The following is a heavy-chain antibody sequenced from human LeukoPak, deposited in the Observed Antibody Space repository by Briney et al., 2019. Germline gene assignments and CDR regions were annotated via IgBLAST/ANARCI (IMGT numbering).Heavy chain of an antibody. Sequence: GGSLRLSCAASGFTFSDYYMSWIRQAPGKGLEWVSYISSSGSTIYYADSVKGRFTISRDNAKNSLYLQMNSLRAEDTAVYYCARARAEQISVYYYEHRMVYYFDYWGKETLVTVSS. CDR3: ARARAEQISVYYYEHRMVYYFDY. D-gene: IGHD3-22*01. CDR2: ISSSGSTI. CDR1: GFTFSDYY. J-gene: IGHJ4*02. V-gene: IGHV3-11*01.